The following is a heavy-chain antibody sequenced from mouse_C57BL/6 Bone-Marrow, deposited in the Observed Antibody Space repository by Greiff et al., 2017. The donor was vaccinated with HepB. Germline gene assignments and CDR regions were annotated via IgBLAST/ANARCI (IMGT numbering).Heavy chain of an antibody. J-gene: IGHJ1*01. CDR3: DRYLSSCHFDV. CDR2: IRNKANGYTT. V-gene: IGHV7-3*01. D-gene: IGHD1-3*01. Sequence: DVMLVESGGGLLQPGGSLCLSWAASGFSCTDYYLCWVLQPPGKALEWLGFIRNKANGYTTEYSASVKGRFTISRDNSQSILYLQMNALRAEDSASYYCDRYLSSCHFDVSAAVTPFTVSS. CDR1: GFSCTDYY.